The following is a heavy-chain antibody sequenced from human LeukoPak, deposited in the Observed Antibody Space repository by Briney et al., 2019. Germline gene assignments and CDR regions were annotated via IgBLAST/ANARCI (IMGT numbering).Heavy chain of an antibody. J-gene: IGHJ4*02. D-gene: IGHD1-7*01. CDR3: AKGLQWELPFDC. V-gene: IGHV3-23*01. CDR2: ITGSGDKT. CDR1: GFTFSSYA. Sequence: GGSLRLSCAASGFTFSSYAMSWVRQAPGQGLEWVSAITGSGDKTYYAVSVKGRFTISRDNPSKTLYLQMNSLRAEDTAVYYCAKGLQWELPFDCWGQGTLVTVSS.